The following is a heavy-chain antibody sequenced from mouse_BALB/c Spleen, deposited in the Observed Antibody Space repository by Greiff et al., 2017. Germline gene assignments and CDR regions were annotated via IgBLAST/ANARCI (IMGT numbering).Heavy chain of an antibody. J-gene: IGHJ3*01. CDR1: GYTFTSYW. CDR3: ARGDYGYKAY. CDR2: INPSNGRT. V-gene: IGHV1S81*02. D-gene: IGHD1-2*01. Sequence: QVQLQQPGAELVKPGASVKLSCKASGYTFTSYWMHWVKQRPGQGLEWIGEINPSNGRTNYNEKFKSKATLTVDKSSSTAYMQLSSLTSEDSAVYYCARGDYGYKAYGGQGTLVTVSA.